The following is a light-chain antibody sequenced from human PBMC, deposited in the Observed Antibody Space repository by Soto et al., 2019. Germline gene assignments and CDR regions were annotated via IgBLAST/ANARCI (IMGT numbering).Light chain of an antibody. CDR2: DVS. J-gene: IGLJ1*01. CDR3: SSYTSSSTLYV. V-gene: IGLV2-14*01. Sequence: QSALTQPASVSGSPGQSITISCTGTSSDVGGYNYVSWYQQHPGKAPKLMIYDVSNRPSGVSNRLSGSKSVNTASLTIYGLQAEDEADYYCSSYTSSSTLYVFGTGTKVTVL. CDR1: SSDVGGYNY.